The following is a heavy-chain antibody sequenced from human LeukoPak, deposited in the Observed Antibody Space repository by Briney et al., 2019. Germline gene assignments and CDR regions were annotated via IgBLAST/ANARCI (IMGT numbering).Heavy chain of an antibody. V-gene: IGHV1-2*02. D-gene: IGHD3-16*02. CDR3: ARGNDYVWGSYRYTIQVAAPYYYYYGMDV. J-gene: IGHJ6*04. CDR1: GYTFTGYY. Sequence: GASVKVSCKASGYTFTGYYMHWVRQAPGQGLEWMGWINPNSGGTNYAQKFQGRVTMTRDTSISTAYMELSRLRSDDTAVYYCARGNDYVWGSYRYTIQVAAPYYYYYGMDVWGKGTTVTVSS. CDR2: INPNSGGT.